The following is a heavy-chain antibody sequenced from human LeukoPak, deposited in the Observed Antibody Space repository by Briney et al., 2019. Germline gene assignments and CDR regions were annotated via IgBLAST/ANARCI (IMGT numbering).Heavy chain of an antibody. CDR2: IYYSGST. V-gene: IGHV4-59*01. J-gene: IGHJ6*03. D-gene: IGHD3-10*01. CDR3: ARDRVHGSGTYTLDYYYYYMDV. Sequence: SETLSLTCTVSGGSISSYYWSWIRQPPGKGLEWIGYIYYSGSTNYNPSLKSRVTISVDTSKNQFSLKLSSVTAADTAVYYCARDRVHGSGTYTLDYYYYYMDVWGKGTTVTVSS. CDR1: GGSISSYY.